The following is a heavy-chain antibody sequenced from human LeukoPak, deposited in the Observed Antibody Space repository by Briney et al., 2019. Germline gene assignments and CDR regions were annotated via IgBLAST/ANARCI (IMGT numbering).Heavy chain of an antibody. V-gene: IGHV4-59*08. CDR1: GGSISGYY. CDR2: IYHSGST. J-gene: IGHJ6*02. CDR3: VRHLKYYYYGVDV. Sequence: SETLSLTCTVSGGSISGYYWSWIRQPPGKGLEWIGYIYHSGSTNYNPSLKSRVTISVDTSKNQFSLKLSSVTAADTAVYYCVRHLKYYYYGVDVWGQGTTVTVSS.